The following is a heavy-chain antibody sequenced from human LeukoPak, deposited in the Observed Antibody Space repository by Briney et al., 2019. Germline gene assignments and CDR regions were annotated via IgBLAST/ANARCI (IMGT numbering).Heavy chain of an antibody. CDR1: GGTFSSYA. V-gene: IGHV1-69*04. CDR2: IIPILGIT. CDR3: ARASRGDGYTSY. Sequence: ASVKVSCKASGGTFSSYAISWVRQAPGQGLEWMGRIIPILGITNYAQKFQGRVTISADKSTSTAYMELSSLRSEDTAVYYCARASRGDGYTSYWGQGTLVTVSS. D-gene: IGHD5-24*01. J-gene: IGHJ4*02.